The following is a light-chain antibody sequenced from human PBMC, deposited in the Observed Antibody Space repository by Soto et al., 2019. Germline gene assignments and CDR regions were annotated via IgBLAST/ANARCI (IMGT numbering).Light chain of an antibody. CDR2: LAS. Sequence: ITQSPATLSVSPGDRDTLSCRASQSVSSNLAWYQQKPGKAPKLLIYLASSLQSGVPSRFSGSGSGTDFTLTISSLQPDDLATYYCLESSSALTFGQGTRLEIK. CDR3: LESSSALT. J-gene: IGKJ5*01. CDR1: QSVSSN. V-gene: IGKV1-39*01.